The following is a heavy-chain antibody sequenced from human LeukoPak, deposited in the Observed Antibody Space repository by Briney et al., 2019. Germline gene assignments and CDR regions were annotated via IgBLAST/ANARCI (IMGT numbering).Heavy chain of an antibody. V-gene: IGHV4-61*01. CDR1: GGSITNDNYY. CDR3: ARENDRYGRIDY. D-gene: IGHD5-18*01. CDR2: VSYSGST. J-gene: IGHJ4*02. Sequence: PSETLSLTCTVSGGSITNDNYYWAWIRQPPGKGLEWIGYVSYSGSTDYNPSLKSRVIISIDTSKTQFSLRLRSVIAADTAVYYCARENDRYGRIDYWGQGTQVTVSS.